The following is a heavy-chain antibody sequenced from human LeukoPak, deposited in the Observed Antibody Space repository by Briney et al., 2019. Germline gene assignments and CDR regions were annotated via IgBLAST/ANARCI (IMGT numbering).Heavy chain of an antibody. D-gene: IGHD5-24*01. Sequence: ASVKVSGKASGYTFTNYYIHWVRQAPGQGLEWMGLINPGGDNTDYAQNFQGRGTMTRDTSTSTVYRGLSSLRSEDTAVYYCARIRDGYNDAYDICGQGTMVTVSS. CDR3: ARIRDGYNDAYDI. CDR2: INPGGDNT. J-gene: IGHJ3*02. V-gene: IGHV1-46*01. CDR1: GYTFTNYY.